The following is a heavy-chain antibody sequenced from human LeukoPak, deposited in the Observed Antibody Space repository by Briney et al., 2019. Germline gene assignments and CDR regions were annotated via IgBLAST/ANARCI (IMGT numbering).Heavy chain of an antibody. CDR2: IKSKTDGGTT. Sequence: GGSLRLSCAASGFTFSNAWMSWVRQAPGKGLEWVGRIKSKTDGGTTDNAAPVKGRFTISSDDSKNTLYLQMNSLNTEDTAVYYRATERTGTTFDYWGQGSLVIVSS. CDR1: GFTFSNAW. D-gene: IGHD1-7*01. V-gene: IGHV3-15*01. CDR3: ATERTGTTFDY. J-gene: IGHJ4*02.